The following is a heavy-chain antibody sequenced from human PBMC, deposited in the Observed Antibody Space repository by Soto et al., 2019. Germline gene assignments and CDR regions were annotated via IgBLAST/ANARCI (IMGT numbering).Heavy chain of an antibody. CDR2: INAGGKYT. CDR1: VFTFSIYW. D-gene: IGHD4-17*01. Sequence: EVQLVESGGGLVQPGGSLRLSCAAAVFTFSIYWVYWVCQVPGKVLVWVSRINAGGKYTSNADFVKGRFPVSRDDAKYTLYLQVDTMRPEDTGFYCCAQGRSYCDYRSDYGAQGALITVSS. J-gene: IGHJ4*02. CDR3: AQGRSYCDYRSDY. V-gene: IGHV3-74*01.